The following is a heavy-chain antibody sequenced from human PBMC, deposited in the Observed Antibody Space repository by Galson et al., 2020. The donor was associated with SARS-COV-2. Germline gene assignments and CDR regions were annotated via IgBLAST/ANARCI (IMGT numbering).Heavy chain of an antibody. CDR3: ARHRGRFYDDIVVVVGEIDY. CDR1: GYIFSNYW. V-gene: IGHV5-51*01. D-gene: IGHD2-15*01. CDR2: IYPDDSDT. Sequence: GESLKISCKGSGYIFSNYWIGWVRQMPGKGLEWMGIIYPDDSDTTYSPSFKGQVTISVDKSINTAYLQWSSLKASDTAMYYCARHRGRFYDDIVVVVGEIDYWGQGTLVTVSS. J-gene: IGHJ4*02.